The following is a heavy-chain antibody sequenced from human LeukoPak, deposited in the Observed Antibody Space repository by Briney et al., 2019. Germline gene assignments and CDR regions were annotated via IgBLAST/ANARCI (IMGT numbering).Heavy chain of an antibody. CDR3: ASSLSSGSGSTPLGY. CDR2: INPNSGGT. Sequence: GASVKVSCKASGYTFTGYYMHWVRQAPGQGLEWMGWINPNSGGTNYAQKFQGRVTMTRDTSISTAYMELSRLRSDDTAVYYCASSLSSGSGSTPLGYWGQGTLVTVSS. CDR1: GYTFTGYY. V-gene: IGHV1-2*02. J-gene: IGHJ4*02. D-gene: IGHD2-15*01.